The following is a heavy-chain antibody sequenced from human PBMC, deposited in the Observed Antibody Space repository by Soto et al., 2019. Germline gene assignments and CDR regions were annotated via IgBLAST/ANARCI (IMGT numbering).Heavy chain of an antibody. D-gene: IGHD6-19*01. J-gene: IGHJ6*02. CDR1: RDAFSKFI. CDR2: IIPIFGTA. CDR3: AKVRYSSPMGYYYGMDV. V-gene: IGHV1-69*13. Sequence: SVKVSCKASRDAFSKFIVTWVRQAPGLGLEWVGGIIPIFGTANYAQKFQGRVTITADESTSTSYMEVNNLRSEDTAVYYCAKVRYSSPMGYYYGMDVWGQGTTVTV.